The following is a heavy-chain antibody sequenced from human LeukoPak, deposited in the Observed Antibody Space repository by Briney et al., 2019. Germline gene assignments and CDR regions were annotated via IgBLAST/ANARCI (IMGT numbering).Heavy chain of an antibody. CDR3: ARSGYCSGGSCQQFDY. V-gene: IGHV4-38-2*02. D-gene: IGHD2-15*01. J-gene: IGHJ4*02. CDR2: IYYSGST. CDR1: GYSISSGYY. Sequence: PSETLSLTCTVSGYSISSGYYWGWIRQPPGKGLEWIGSIYYSGSTYYNPSLKSRVTISVDTSKNQFSLKLSSVTAADTAVYYCARSGYCSGGSCQQFDYWGQGTLVTVSS.